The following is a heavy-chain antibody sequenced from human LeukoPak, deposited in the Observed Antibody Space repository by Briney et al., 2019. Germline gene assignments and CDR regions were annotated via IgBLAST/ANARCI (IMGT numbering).Heavy chain of an antibody. J-gene: IGHJ4*02. Sequence: SETLSLTCAVSGGSISSSNWWGWVRQPPGKGLEWIGEIYHSGSTNYNPSLKSRVTISVDKSKNQFSLKLSSVTAADTAVYYCARVSRAYDSSGLVFDYWGQGTLVTVSS. CDR2: IYHSGST. CDR3: ARVSRAYDSSGLVFDY. D-gene: IGHD3-22*01. CDR1: GGSISSSNW. V-gene: IGHV4-4*02.